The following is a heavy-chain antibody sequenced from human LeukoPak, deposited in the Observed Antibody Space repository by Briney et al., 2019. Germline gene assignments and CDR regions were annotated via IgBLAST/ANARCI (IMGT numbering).Heavy chain of an antibody. CDR1: GGSISSSSYY. CDR2: IYYSGST. Sequence: SETLSLTYTVSGGSISSSSYYWGWIRQPPGKGLEWIGSIYYSGSTYYNPSLKSRVTISVDTSKNQFSLKLSSVTAADTAVYYCARRGYYYDSSGYWEFDYWGQGTLVTVSS. CDR3: ARRGYYYDSSGYWEFDY. J-gene: IGHJ4*02. D-gene: IGHD3-22*01. V-gene: IGHV4-39*01.